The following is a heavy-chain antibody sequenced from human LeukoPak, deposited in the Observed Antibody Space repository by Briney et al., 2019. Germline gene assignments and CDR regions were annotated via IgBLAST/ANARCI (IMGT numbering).Heavy chain of an antibody. V-gene: IGHV3-23*01. D-gene: IGHD6-13*01. CDR1: GITLSNYG. CDR3: VKDEPGKSWYN. Sequence: GGSLRLSCAVSGITLSNYGMSWVRQAPGKGLEWVAGISDSGGRTKYADSVKGRFTISRDNPKNTLFLQMSSLRAEDTGVYYCVKDEPGKSWYNWGQGALVTVSS. J-gene: IGHJ1*01. CDR2: ISDSGGRT.